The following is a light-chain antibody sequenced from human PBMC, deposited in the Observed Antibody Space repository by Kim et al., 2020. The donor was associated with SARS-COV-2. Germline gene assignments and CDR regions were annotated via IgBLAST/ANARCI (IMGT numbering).Light chain of an antibody. J-gene: IGLJ2*01. CDR2: DVS. Sequence: QSITISCTGTSSDVVGYNYVSWYQQHPGKAPKLMIYDVSNRPSGVSNRFSGSKSGNTASLTISGLQAEDEADYYCSSYTSSSTLVFGGGTQLTVL. V-gene: IGLV2-14*03. CDR3: SSYTSSSTLV. CDR1: SSDVVGYNY.